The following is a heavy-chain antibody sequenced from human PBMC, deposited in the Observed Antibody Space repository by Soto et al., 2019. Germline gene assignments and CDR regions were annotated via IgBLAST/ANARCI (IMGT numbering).Heavy chain of an antibody. V-gene: IGHV3-21*01. J-gene: IGHJ6*02. CDR2: ISSSSSYI. Sequence: PGGSLRLSCAASGFTFSSYSMNWVRQAPGKGLEWVSSISSSSSYIYYADSVKGRFTISRYNSKNSLYLQMNSLRAEDTAVYYCARDFGDCSSTSCQSVPYYYYGMDVWGQGTTVTVSS. CDR1: GFTFSSYS. D-gene: IGHD2-2*01. CDR3: ARDFGDCSSTSCQSVPYYYYGMDV.